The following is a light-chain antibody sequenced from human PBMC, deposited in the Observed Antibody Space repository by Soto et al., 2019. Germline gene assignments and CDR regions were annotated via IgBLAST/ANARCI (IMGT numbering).Light chain of an antibody. CDR1: GSNIGYNY. Sequence: QSVLTQPPSASGTPGQRVTISCSGSGSNIGYNYVCWYQQFPGTAPKLLIYNNNERPSGVPDRFSGSKSGTSASLAIGGLRSEDEAEYYCAAWDDSLSGPVFGTGTKLTVL. CDR3: AAWDDSLSGPV. J-gene: IGLJ1*01. V-gene: IGLV1-47*02. CDR2: NNN.